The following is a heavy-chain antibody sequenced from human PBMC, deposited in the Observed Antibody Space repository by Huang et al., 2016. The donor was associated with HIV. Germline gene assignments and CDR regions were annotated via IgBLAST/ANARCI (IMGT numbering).Heavy chain of an antibody. D-gene: IGHD3-10*01. CDR2: IKQDGSEK. Sequence: EVQLVESGGGLVQPGGSLRLSCTASGFTFSSYWMSWVRQARGKGLEGGANIKQDGSEKDYVDSVKGRFSIARDNAKNSLYLQMNSLRAEDTAVYYCARRLRYYYGSGRTSGYFDYWGQGTLVTVSS. CDR1: GFTFSSYW. V-gene: IGHV3-7*01. J-gene: IGHJ4*02. CDR3: ARRLRYYYGSGRTSGYFDY.